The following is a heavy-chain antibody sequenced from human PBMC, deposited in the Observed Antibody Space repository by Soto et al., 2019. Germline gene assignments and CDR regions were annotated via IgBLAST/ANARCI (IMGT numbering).Heavy chain of an antibody. CDR2: ISGSGGST. CDR1: VFTFSSYA. CDR3: AKTDIVVVVAARHPFDY. Sequence: GSLRLSCAASVFTFSSYAMSWVRQAPGKGLEWVSAISGSGGSTYYADSVKGRFTISRDNSKNTLYLQMNSLRAEDTAVYYCAKTDIVVVVAARHPFDYWGQGTLVTVSS. D-gene: IGHD2-15*01. V-gene: IGHV3-23*01. J-gene: IGHJ4*02.